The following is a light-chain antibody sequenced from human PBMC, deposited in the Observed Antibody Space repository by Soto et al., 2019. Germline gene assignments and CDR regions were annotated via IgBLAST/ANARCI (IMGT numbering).Light chain of an antibody. Sequence: ATQLTQSPSSLSASVGDRVTITCRASQGISSALAWYQQKPGKAPKLLIYDASSLESGVPSRFSGSGSWTDFTLTISSLQPEDFATYYCQQFNSYPRTFGQGTKLEIK. CDR1: QGISSA. CDR3: QQFNSYPRT. CDR2: DAS. V-gene: IGKV1-13*02. J-gene: IGKJ2*01.